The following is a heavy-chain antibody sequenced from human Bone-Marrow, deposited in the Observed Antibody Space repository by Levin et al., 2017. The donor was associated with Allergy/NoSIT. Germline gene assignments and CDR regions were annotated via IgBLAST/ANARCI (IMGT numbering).Heavy chain of an antibody. CDR1: GFTFSDYY. J-gene: IGHJ4*02. CDR2: ISSSGSTI. Sequence: GESLKISCAASGFTFSDYYMSWIRQAPGKGLEWVSYISSSGSTIYYADSVKGRFTISRDNAKNSLYLQMNSLRAEDTAVYYCARESVAGTVEYWGQGTLVTVSS. CDR3: ARESVAGTVEY. V-gene: IGHV3-11*01. D-gene: IGHD6-19*01.